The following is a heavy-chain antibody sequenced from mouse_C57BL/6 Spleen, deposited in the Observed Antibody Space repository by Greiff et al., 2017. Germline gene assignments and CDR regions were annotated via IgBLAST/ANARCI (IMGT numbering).Heavy chain of an antibody. Sequence: QVQLQQSGPELVKPGASVKISCKASGYAFSSSWMNWVKQRPGKGLEWIGRIYPGDGDTNYNGKFKGKATLTEDKSSSTAYMQLSSLTSEDSAVYFCARVYYSNYDYAMDYWGQGTSVTVSS. CDR3: ARVYYSNYDYAMDY. J-gene: IGHJ4*01. V-gene: IGHV1-82*01. CDR1: GYAFSSSW. D-gene: IGHD2-5*01. CDR2: IYPGDGDT.